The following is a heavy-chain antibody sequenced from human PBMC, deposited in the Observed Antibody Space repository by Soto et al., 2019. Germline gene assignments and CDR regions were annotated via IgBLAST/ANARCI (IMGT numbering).Heavy chain of an antibody. V-gene: IGHV1-69*13. CDR3: ARDAEYSSPKGYYYGMDV. D-gene: IGHD6-6*01. Sequence: VASVKVSCKASGGTFSSYTISWVRQAPGQGLEWMGGIIPIFGTANYAQKFQGRVTITADESTSTAYMELSSLRSEDTAVYYCARDAEYSSPKGYYYGMDVWGQGTTVTVSS. CDR2: IIPIFGTA. J-gene: IGHJ6*02. CDR1: GGTFSSYT.